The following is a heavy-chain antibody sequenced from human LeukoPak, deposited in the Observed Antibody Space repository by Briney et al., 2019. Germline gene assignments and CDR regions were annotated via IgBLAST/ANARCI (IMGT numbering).Heavy chain of an antibody. V-gene: IGHV1-69*06. J-gene: IGHJ4*02. CDR2: IIPIFGTA. D-gene: IGHD2-15*01. Sequence: ASVKVSCKASGGTFSSYAISWVRQAPGQGLEWMGGIIPIFGTANYAQKFQGRVTITADKSTSTAYMELSSLRSEDTAVYYCARVLCSGGSCYPDYWGQGTLVTVSS. CDR1: GGTFSSYA. CDR3: ARVLCSGGSCYPDY.